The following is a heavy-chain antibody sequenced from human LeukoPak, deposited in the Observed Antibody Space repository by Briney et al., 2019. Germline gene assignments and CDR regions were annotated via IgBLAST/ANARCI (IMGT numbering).Heavy chain of an antibody. D-gene: IGHD4-11*01. CDR2: INPNSGGT. J-gene: IGHJ5*02. CDR1: GYTFTGYY. CDR3: AGGSSTVTVLWPTLNWFDP. Sequence: ASVKVSCKASGYTFTGYYMHWVRQAPGQGLEWMGWINPNSGGTNYAQKFQGRVTMTRDTSISTAYMELSRLRSDDTAVYYCAGGSSTVTVLWPTLNWFDPWGQGTLVTVSS. V-gene: IGHV1-2*02.